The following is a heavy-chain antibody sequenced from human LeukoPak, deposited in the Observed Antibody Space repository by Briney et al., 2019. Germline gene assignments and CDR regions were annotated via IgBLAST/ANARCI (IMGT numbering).Heavy chain of an antibody. J-gene: IGHJ4*02. Sequence: SESLSLTCTVYGGSISSYYWSWIRQPPGKGLEWTGYVYYSGSTNYNPSLKSRVTISVDTSKNQFSLKLSSVTAADTAVYYCASGSSSWGHFDYWGQGTLVTVSS. V-gene: IGHV4-59*01. D-gene: IGHD6-13*01. CDR1: GGSISSYY. CDR2: VYYSGST. CDR3: ASGSSSWGHFDY.